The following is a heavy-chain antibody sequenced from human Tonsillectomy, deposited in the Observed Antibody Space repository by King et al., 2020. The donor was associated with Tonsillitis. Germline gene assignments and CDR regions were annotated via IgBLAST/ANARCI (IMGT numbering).Heavy chain of an antibody. Sequence: VQLQQWGAGLLKPSETLSLTCAVYGGSFSAYYWHWIRQPPGKGLEWIGEINHTGSTNYNPSLESRVTISVDTSTNQFSLNLISVTAADTAVVYCVQIETTVTTLSDYWGQGTLVTVSS. CDR2: INHTGST. V-gene: IGHV4-34*01. CDR1: GGSFSAYY. CDR3: VQIETTVTTLSDY. D-gene: IGHD4-11*01. J-gene: IGHJ4*02.